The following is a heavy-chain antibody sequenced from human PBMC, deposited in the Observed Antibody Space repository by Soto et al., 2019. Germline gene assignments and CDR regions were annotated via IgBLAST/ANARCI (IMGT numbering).Heavy chain of an antibody. Sequence: SETLSLTCAVSGGSISSGGYSWSWIRQPPGKGLEWIGYIYHSGSTYYNPSLKSRVTISVDRSKNQFSLKLSSVTAADTAVYYCARELDYYDSSGYPPSPWFDPGGQGTLVTVSS. D-gene: IGHD3-22*01. V-gene: IGHV4-30-2*01. J-gene: IGHJ5*02. CDR3: ARELDYYDSSGYPPSPWFDP. CDR1: GGSISSGGYS. CDR2: IYHSGST.